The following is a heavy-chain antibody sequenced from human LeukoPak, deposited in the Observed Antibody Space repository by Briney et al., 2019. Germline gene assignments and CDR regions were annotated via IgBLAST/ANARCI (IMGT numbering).Heavy chain of an antibody. V-gene: IGHV3-30*04. CDR2: ISYDGSNK. CDR3: ARVGPWNSSGFNPYYFDY. J-gene: IGHJ4*02. Sequence: GRSLRLPCAASGFTFSSYAMHWVRQAPRKGLEWVAVISYDGSNKYYADSVKGRFTISRDNSKNTLYLQMNSLRAEDTAVYYCARVGPWNSSGFNPYYFDYWGQGTLVTVSS. D-gene: IGHD6-25*01. CDR1: GFTFSSYA.